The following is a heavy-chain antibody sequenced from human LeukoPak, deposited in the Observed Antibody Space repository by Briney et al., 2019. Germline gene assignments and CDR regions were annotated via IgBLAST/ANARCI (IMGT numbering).Heavy chain of an antibody. CDR2: IYTSGST. CDR3: ARDEILYYYDSSGYTAFDI. J-gene: IGHJ3*02. V-gene: IGHV4-61*02. D-gene: IGHD3-22*01. CDR1: GGSISSGSYY. Sequence: SQTPSLTCTVSGGSISSGSYYWSWIRQPAGKGLEWIGRIYTSGSTNYNPSLKSRVTISVDTSKNQFSLKLSSVTAADTAVYYCARDEILYYYDSSGYTAFDIWGQGTMVTVSS.